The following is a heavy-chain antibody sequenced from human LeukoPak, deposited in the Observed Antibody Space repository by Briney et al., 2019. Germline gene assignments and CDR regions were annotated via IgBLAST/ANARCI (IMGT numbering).Heavy chain of an antibody. V-gene: IGHV1-18*01. J-gene: IGHJ3*02. D-gene: IGHD6-6*01. CDR3: ARVLGSLRSSSGAFDI. CDR2: ISAYNGNT. Sequence: ASVKVSCKASGYTFTSYGISWVRQAPGQGLEWMGWISAYNGNTNYAQTLQGRVTMTTDTSTRTAYMELRRLRSDDTAVYYCARVLGSLRSSSGAFDIWGQGTMVTVSS. CDR1: GYTFTSYG.